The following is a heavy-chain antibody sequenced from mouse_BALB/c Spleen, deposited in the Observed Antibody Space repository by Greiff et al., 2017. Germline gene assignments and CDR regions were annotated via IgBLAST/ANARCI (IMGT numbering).Heavy chain of an antibody. J-gene: IGHJ4*01. D-gene: IGHD3-3*01. CDR3: ARRDLYYAMDY. CDR2: INPGSGGT. V-gene: IGHV1-54*01. Sequence: QVQLQQSGAELVRPGTSVKVSCKASGYAFTNYLIEWVKQRPGQGLEWIGVINPGSGGTNYNEKFKGKATLTADKSSSTAYMQLSSLTSDDSAVYFCARRDLYYAMDYWGQGTSVTVSS. CDR1: GYAFTNYL.